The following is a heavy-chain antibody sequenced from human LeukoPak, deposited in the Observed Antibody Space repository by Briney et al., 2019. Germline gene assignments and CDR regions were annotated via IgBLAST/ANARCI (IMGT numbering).Heavy chain of an antibody. CDR2: ISYDGDNK. D-gene: IGHD3-10*01. V-gene: IGHV3-30*18. J-gene: IGHJ3*02. CDR3: AKDRLLLARGVIDAFDI. CDR1: GFIVSSNY. Sequence: PGGSLRLSCAASGFIVSSNYMTWVRQAPGKGLEWVAVISYDGDNKYFADSVKGRFTISRDNSKNTLYLQMNSLRAEDTAVYYCAKDRLLLARGVIDAFDIWGQGTMVTVSS.